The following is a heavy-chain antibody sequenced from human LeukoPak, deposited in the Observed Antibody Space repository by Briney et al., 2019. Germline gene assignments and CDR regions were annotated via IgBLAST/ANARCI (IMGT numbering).Heavy chain of an antibody. Sequence: ASVKLSCKASGYTFTGYYMHLVRHAPGQGLGWMGWINPNSGGTNYSQKFQGRVTMTRNTAISTDYMELSSLRSEDTAVYYCAREGRYCSSTSCEYYFDYWGQGTLVTVSS. CDR1: GYTFTGYY. CDR3: AREGRYCSSTSCEYYFDY. CDR2: INPNSGGT. V-gene: IGHV1-2*02. D-gene: IGHD2-2*01. J-gene: IGHJ4*02.